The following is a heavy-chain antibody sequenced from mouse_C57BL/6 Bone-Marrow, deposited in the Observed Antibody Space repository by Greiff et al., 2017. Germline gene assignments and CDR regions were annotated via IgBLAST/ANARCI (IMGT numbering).Heavy chain of an antibody. J-gene: IGHJ2*01. CDR2: IYPRSGNT. D-gene: IGHD1-1*01. CDR1: GYTFTSYG. CDR3: ARRGYYYVDY. Sequence: QVQLKESGAELARPGASVKLSCKASGYTFTSYGISWVKQRTGQGLEWIGEIYPRSGNTYYNEKFKGKATLTADKSSSTAYMELRSLTSEDSAVYFCARRGYYYVDYWGQGTTLTVSS. V-gene: IGHV1-81*01.